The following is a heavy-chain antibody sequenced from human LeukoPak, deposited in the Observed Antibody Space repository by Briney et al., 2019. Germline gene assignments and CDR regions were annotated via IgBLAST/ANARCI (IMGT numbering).Heavy chain of an antibody. Sequence: GASVKVSCKASGGVFTTYAISWVRPAPGQGLEWMGSIIPFLGTTNYPQKFQGRVTITADEPTRTAYLQLTYVRSDAAAVYYCTIIPNVILFTHYFEYWGQGTLVTVSS. D-gene: IGHD2-21*01. CDR2: IIPFLGTT. CDR3: TIIPNVILFTHYFEY. CDR1: GGVFTTYA. V-gene: IGHV1-69*11. J-gene: IGHJ4*02.